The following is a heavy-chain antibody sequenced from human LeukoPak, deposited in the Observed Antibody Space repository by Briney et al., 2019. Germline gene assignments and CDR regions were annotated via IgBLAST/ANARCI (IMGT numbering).Heavy chain of an antibody. CDR3: ATYAGSYSKYFQH. CDR2: IYPGDSDT. Sequence: GESLKISCKGSEYSFANYWIGWVRQMPGKGLEWMGIIYPGDSDTRYSPSFQGQVTISADKSISTAYLQWSSLKASDTAMYFCATYAGSYSKYFQHWGQGTLVTVSS. V-gene: IGHV5-51*01. D-gene: IGHD3-10*01. J-gene: IGHJ1*01. CDR1: EYSFANYW.